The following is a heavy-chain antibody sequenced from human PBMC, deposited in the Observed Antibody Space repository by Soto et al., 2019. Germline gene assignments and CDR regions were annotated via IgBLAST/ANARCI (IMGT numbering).Heavy chain of an antibody. CDR3: AKSRDIGTHFFDS. J-gene: IGHJ4*02. CDR2: IGTAGDT. D-gene: IGHD6-13*01. V-gene: IGHV3-13*01. Sequence: PGGSLRLSCEASGVTFSGFDMHWVRQPTGKGLEWVSSIGTAGDTYYAVSVKGRFTISRDNAKNSLSLQMNSLRAGDMAVYFCAKSRDIGTHFFDSWGQGTQVTVSS. CDR1: GVTFSGFD.